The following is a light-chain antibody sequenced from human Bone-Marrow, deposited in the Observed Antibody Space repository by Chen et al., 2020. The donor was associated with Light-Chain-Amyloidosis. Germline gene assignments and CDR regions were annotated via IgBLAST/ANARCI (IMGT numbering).Light chain of an antibody. Sequence: QSALTQPASVSGSPDQSITISCTGTSSDVGGYNFVSWYQQHPGKAPKLMIYDVSNRPSGVSNRFSGSKSGNTASLTISGLQAEDEPDYYCSSYTSSSTLEFGGGTKLTVL. J-gene: IGLJ3*02. CDR2: DVS. CDR3: SSYTSSSTLE. CDR1: SSDVGGYNF. V-gene: IGLV2-14*01.